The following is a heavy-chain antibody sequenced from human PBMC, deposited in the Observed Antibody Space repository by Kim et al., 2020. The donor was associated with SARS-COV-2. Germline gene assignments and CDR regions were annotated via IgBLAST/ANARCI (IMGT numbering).Heavy chain of an antibody. Sequence: LKSRVTISVDTSKNQFSRKLSSVTAADTAVYYCARARSITMIVVVITYFDYWGQGTLVTVSS. CDR3: ARARSITMIVVVITYFDY. J-gene: IGHJ4*02. D-gene: IGHD3-22*01. V-gene: IGHV4-31*02.